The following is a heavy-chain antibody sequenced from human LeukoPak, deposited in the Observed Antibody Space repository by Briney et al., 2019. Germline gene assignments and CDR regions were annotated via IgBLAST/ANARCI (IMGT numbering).Heavy chain of an antibody. D-gene: IGHD3-16*01. J-gene: IGHJ4*02. CDR1: EFTFDDYA. V-gene: IGHV3-9*01. CDR3: ASQPSFGHLLSGFHFDY. CDR2: ISWNSGTI. Sequence: SLRLSCAASEFTFDDYAMHWVRQAPGKGLEWVSGISWNSGTIAYADSVKGGFTIFRDNAKNSLYLQMNSLRADDTALYYCASQPSFGHLLSGFHFDYWGQGTLVTVSS.